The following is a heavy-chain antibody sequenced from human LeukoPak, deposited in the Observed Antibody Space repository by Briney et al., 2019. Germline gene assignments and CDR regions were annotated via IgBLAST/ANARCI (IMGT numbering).Heavy chain of an antibody. CDR3: ARDAVDTANAV. V-gene: IGHV3-9*01. D-gene: IGHD5-18*01. CDR2: ISWNSGSI. J-gene: IGHJ6*02. CDR1: GFTFDDYA. Sequence: GGSLRLSCAASGFTFDDYAMHWVRQAPGKGLEWVSGISWNSGSIGYADSVKGRFTISRDNAKNTLYLQMNSLRAEDTAVYYCARDAVDTANAVWGQGTTVTVSS.